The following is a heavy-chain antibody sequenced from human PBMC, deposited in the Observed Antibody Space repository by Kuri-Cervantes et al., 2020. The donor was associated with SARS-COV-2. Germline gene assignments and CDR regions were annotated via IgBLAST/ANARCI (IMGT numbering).Heavy chain of an antibody. CDR3: ARVFTASFDF. Sequence: GSLRLSCTVSGGSISSYYWSWIRQPPGKGLEWIGYIYYSGSTNYNPSLKSRVTISVDTSKNQFSLKLSSVTAADTAVYYCARVFTASFDFWGQGTQVTVSS. CDR2: IYYSGST. CDR1: GGSISSYY. J-gene: IGHJ4*02. V-gene: IGHV4-59*12.